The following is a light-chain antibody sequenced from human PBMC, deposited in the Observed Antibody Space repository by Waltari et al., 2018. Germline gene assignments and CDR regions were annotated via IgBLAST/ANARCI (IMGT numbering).Light chain of an antibody. CDR2: SNN. Sequence: QSVLTQPPSASGTPGQRVTIPCSGSSSNIGRNPVNWYPQLPGTAPKLLIYSNNQRPSGVPDRFSGSKSGTSASLAISGLQSEDEADYYCAAWDDSLNGLVVFGGGTKLTVL. CDR3: AAWDDSLNGLVV. CDR1: SSNIGRNP. J-gene: IGLJ2*01. V-gene: IGLV1-44*01.